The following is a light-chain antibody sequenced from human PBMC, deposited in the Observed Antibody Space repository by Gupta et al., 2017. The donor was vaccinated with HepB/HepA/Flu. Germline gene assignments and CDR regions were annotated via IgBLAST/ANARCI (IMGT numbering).Light chain of an antibody. Sequence: SYELTQPPSVSVSPGQTARITCSGDALPKQYAYWYQQKPGQAPVLVIYKDSERRSGSPERVSGSSSGTTGTLTISGVQAEDEADYYCQSADRSGTSHVVFGGGTKLTVL. CDR1: ALPKQY. CDR3: QSADRSGTSHVV. V-gene: IGLV3-25*03. J-gene: IGLJ2*01. CDR2: KDS.